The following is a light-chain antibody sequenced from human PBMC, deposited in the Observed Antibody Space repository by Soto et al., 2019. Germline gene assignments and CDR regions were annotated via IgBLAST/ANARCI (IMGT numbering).Light chain of an antibody. V-gene: IGKV3-15*01. Sequence: EIVMTQSPATLSVSPGERATLSCRASQSVSSNLAWYQQKPGQAPRLLIYGTSTRATGIPARFSGSGSGKELTLTISSLQSEDFAVYYCQQYNNWPQTFGQGTKGEIK. CDR2: GTS. J-gene: IGKJ1*01. CDR3: QQYNNWPQT. CDR1: QSVSSN.